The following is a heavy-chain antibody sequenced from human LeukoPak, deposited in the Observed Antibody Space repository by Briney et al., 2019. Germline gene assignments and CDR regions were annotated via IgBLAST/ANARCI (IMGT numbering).Heavy chain of an antibody. V-gene: IGHV3-21*01. CDR2: ISSSSSYI. CDR3: ARPLPRTYYYDSSGSVGMDV. J-gene: IGHJ6*02. D-gene: IGHD3-22*01. Sequence: PGGSLRLSCAASGFTFSSYSMNWVRQAPGKGLEWVSSISSSSSYIYYADSVKGRFTISRDNAKNSLYLQMNSLRAEDTAVYYCARPLPRTYYYDSSGSVGMDVWGQGTTVTVSS. CDR1: GFTFSSYS.